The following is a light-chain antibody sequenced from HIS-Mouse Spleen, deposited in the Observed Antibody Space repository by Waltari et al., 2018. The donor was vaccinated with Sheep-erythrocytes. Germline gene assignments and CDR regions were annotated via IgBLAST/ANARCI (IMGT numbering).Light chain of an antibody. Sequence: QSALTQPRSVSGSPGQSVTISCTGTSRDVGGYNSVSWYQQHPGKAPKLMIYVVSKRPSGVPDRFSGSKSGNTASLTISGLQAEDEADYYCCSYAGSYTFVVFGGGTKLTVL. CDR2: VVS. J-gene: IGLJ2*01. CDR1: SRDVGGYNS. V-gene: IGLV2-11*01. CDR3: CSYAGSYTFVV.